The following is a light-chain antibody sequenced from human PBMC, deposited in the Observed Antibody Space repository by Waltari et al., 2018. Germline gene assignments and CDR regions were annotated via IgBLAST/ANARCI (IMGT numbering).Light chain of an antibody. CDR3: QQYGSSPLT. Sequence: EIVLTQSPGTLSLSPGERATLSCRASQSISSSHLAWYQQKPGQAPRLIIYGASNRATGIPDSYIGSRSGTDFTLTISRLEPQDFAVYYCQQYGSSPLTFGPGTKVNI. J-gene: IGKJ3*01. CDR1: QSISSSH. CDR2: GAS. V-gene: IGKV3-20*01.